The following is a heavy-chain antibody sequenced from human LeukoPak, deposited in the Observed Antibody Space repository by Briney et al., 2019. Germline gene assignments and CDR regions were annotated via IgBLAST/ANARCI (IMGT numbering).Heavy chain of an antibody. D-gene: IGHD1-26*01. Sequence: SQTLSLTFAISGDSVSSNSSAWNWLRQSPSRGLEWLGRTYYRSKWYRGYAVSVKSRITINPETSKNQFSLQLNSVTPEDTAVYYCARGGSYPLDYWGQGTLVTVSS. CDR1: GDSVSSNSSA. V-gene: IGHV6-1*01. CDR3: ARGGSYPLDY. J-gene: IGHJ4*02. CDR2: TYYRSKWYR.